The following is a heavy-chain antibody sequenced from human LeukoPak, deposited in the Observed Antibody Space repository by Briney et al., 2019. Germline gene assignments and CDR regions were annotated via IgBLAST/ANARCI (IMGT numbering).Heavy chain of an antibody. V-gene: IGHV4-59*08. CDR2: IYYSGST. D-gene: IGHD3-22*01. CDR1: GGSSSSNY. Sequence: SETLSLTCTVSGGSSSSNYWSWIRQPPGKGLEWIGYIYYSGSTNYNPSLKSRVTISVDTSKNQFSLKLSSVTAADTAVYYCARTSGLGDYAFDIWGQGTMVTVSS. CDR3: ARTSGLGDYAFDI. J-gene: IGHJ3*02.